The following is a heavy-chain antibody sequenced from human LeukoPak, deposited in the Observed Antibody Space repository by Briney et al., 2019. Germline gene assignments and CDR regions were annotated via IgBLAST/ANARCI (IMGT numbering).Heavy chain of an antibody. CDR1: GGFISSTSHY. Sequence: PSETLSLTCTVSGGFISSTSHYWGWIRQPPGKGPEWIGSIVYSGNTYYNPSLKSRVTISVDTSKNQFSLKLNSVTAPDTAVYDCAKHVFGFDPWGQGTLVTVSS. J-gene: IGHJ5*02. D-gene: IGHD3-16*01. CDR2: IVYSGNT. CDR3: AKHVFGFDP. V-gene: IGHV4-39*01.